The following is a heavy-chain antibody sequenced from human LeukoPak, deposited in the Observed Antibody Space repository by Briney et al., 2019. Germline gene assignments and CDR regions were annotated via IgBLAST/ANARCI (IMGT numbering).Heavy chain of an antibody. D-gene: IGHD3-3*01. J-gene: IGHJ4*02. CDR1: GGSISSSSYY. V-gene: IGHV4-39*01. CDR2: IYYSGST. CDR3: ARHASVSGNWPRPLDY. Sequence: SETLSLTCTVSGGSISSSSYYWGWVRQPPGEGLEWIANIYYSGSTYYSPSLRSRVTISVDTSKNQFSLKLTSVTAADTAVYYCARHASVSGNWPRPLDYWGQGGLVTVSS.